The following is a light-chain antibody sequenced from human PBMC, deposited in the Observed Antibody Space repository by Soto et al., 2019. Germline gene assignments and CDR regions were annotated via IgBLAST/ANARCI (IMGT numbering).Light chain of an antibody. CDR3: SSYTSTNTPNV. V-gene: IGLV2-14*01. CDR1: SSDVGAYNF. J-gene: IGLJ1*01. CDR2: EVT. Sequence: QSVLTQPASVSGSPGQSITISCTGSSSDVGAYNFVSWYQHHPGSAHKLILYEVTTRPSGVSSRFSGSKSGNTASLTISALQADVEAPDDSSSYTSTNTPNVFGSGTNFT.